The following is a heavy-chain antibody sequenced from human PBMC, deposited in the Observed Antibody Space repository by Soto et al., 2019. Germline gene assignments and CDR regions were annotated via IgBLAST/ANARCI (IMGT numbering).Heavy chain of an antibody. CDR2: IYYTGAT. CDR3: ARVFSSGSGWMYYFDF. Sequence: QVELQESGPRLVKSSGTLSLTCEVSSGSISTGNWWSWVRQRPGKGLEWIGEIYYTGATNYNPSLKSRVTMTIDKSKDQFSLILTSATAADTAVYYCARVFSSGSGWMYYFDFWGQGILVSVSS. J-gene: IGHJ4*02. V-gene: IGHV4-4*02. D-gene: IGHD6-25*01. CDR1: SGSISTGNW.